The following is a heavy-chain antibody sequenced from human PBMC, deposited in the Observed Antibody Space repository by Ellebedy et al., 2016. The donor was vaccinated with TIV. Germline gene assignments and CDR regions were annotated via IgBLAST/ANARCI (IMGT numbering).Heavy chain of an antibody. Sequence: GESLKISXAASGFAFGTYSMTWVRQAPGKGLEWVGRIKSQADGGTADYAAPVKCRFIISRDDSKTTLYLQMNSLTLEDTAVYYCSTLDNYGGNTPFDFWGQGSLVTVSS. J-gene: IGHJ4*02. V-gene: IGHV3-15*01. CDR1: GFAFGTYS. D-gene: IGHD4-23*01. CDR2: IKSQADGGTA. CDR3: STLDNYGGNTPFDF.